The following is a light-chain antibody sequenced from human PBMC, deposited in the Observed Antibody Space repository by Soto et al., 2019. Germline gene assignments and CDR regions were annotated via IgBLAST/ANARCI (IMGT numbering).Light chain of an antibody. CDR2: SNC. Sequence: QSVLTQPPSASGTPGQRVTLSSSGGSSNIRSNAVDWYQQLPGTAPKLLISSNCQRSSGVPDRFSGSKSGTSASLAVSGLQSEDETGFYCATWSASLIGRVFGGGTKLTVL. V-gene: IGLV1-44*01. CDR3: ATWSASLIGRV. J-gene: IGLJ3*02. CDR1: SSNIRSNA.